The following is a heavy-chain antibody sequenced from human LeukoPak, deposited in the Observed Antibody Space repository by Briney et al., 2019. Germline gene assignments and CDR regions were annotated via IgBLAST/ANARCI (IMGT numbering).Heavy chain of an antibody. Sequence: LRLSCAASGFTFRTFGMNWVRQSPGKGLEWIGYFYHSGITYYNPSLKSRVTISVDTSKNQFSLKLSSVTAADTAVYYCARGDYYGSGSRYFDYWGQGTLVTVSS. J-gene: IGHJ4*02. CDR2: FYHSGIT. D-gene: IGHD3-10*01. CDR1: GFTFRTFG. CDR3: ARGDYYGSGSRYFDY. V-gene: IGHV4-30-2*06.